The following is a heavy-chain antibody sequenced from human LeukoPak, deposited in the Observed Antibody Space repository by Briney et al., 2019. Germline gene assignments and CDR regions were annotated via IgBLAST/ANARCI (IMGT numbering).Heavy chain of an antibody. V-gene: IGHV4-34*01. J-gene: IGHJ4*02. D-gene: IGHD2-2*02. CDR1: GGSFSGYY. CDR3: ASVRRGIGYCSSTSCYKGPFDY. Sequence: PSETLSLTCAVYGGSFSGYYWSWIRQPPGKGLEWIGEINHSGSTNYNPPLKSRVTISVDTSKNQFSLKLSSVTAADTAVYYCASVRRGIGYCSSTSCYKGPFDYWGQGTLVTVSS. CDR2: INHSGST.